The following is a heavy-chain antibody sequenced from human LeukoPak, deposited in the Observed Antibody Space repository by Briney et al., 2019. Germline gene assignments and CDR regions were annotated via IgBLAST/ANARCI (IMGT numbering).Heavy chain of an antibody. D-gene: IGHD3-16*01. CDR2: IYYSGTA. Sequence: SETLSLTCSVSGGSINTYYWTWIRLSPGKGLDWIGYIYYSGTANYNPSLKSRVSMSVDTSRNQFSLRLSSVTAADTAIYYCARGTVQMGMGERFFDFWGQGTLVTVSS. V-gene: IGHV4-59*01. CDR1: GGSINTYY. CDR3: ARGTVQMGMGERFFDF. J-gene: IGHJ4*02.